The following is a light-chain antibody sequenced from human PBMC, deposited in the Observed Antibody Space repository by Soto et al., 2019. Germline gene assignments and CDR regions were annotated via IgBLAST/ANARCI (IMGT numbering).Light chain of an antibody. J-gene: IGKJ3*01. CDR3: QQYDSFPFT. CDR1: QDISSF. V-gene: IGKV1-33*01. CDR2: GAS. Sequence: DIQMTQSPSSLPASVGDRVTITCQASQDISSFLNWYQHKPGKAPKLLIYGASNLEAGVPSRFSGSGSGTEFTFTISSLQPEDIATYYCQQYDSFPFTFGPGTAVDL.